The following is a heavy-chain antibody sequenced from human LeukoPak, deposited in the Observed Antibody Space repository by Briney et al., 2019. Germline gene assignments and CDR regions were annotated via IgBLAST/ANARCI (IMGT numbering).Heavy chain of an antibody. J-gene: IGHJ3*02. CDR1: GGSISSGDYY. CDR2: IYYSGST. CDR3: ARAIPWFGDYSEYAFDI. D-gene: IGHD4-11*01. V-gene: IGHV4-30-4*08. Sequence: PSETLSLTCTVSGGSISSGDYYWSWIRQPPGKGLEWIGYIYYSGSTYYNPSLKSRVTISVDTSKNQFSLKLSSVTAADTAVYYCARAIPWFGDYSEYAFDIWGQGTMVTVPS.